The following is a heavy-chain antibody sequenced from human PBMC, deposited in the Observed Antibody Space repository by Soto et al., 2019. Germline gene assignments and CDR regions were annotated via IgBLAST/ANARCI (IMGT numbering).Heavy chain of an antibody. D-gene: IGHD3-9*01. CDR1: GFTFSSYG. V-gene: IGHV3-30*03. CDR3: SRAQELRYVDWLSPGI. CDR2: ISHDGRNK. Sequence: QVQLVESGGGVVQPGRSLRLSCAASGFTFSSYGMHWVRQAPGKGLEWVAVISHDGRNKYYADSVKGRFTISRDNSKNTLYLQMDSLRTEDTAVYYCSRAQELRYVDWLSPGIWGQGTLVTVSS. J-gene: IGHJ4*02.